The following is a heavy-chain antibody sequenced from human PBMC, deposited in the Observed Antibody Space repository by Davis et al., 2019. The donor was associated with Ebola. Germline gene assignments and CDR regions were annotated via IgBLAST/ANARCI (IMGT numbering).Heavy chain of an antibody. V-gene: IGHV1-3*01. CDR2: INAGNGNT. Sequence: ASVKVSCKASGYTFTSYAMHWVRQAPGQRLEWMGWINAGNGNTKYLQKFQGRVTITRDTSASTAYMELSSLRSEDTAVYYCASLVYFGYGMDVWGQGTTVTVSS. J-gene: IGHJ6*02. D-gene: IGHD3-9*01. CDR3: ASLVYFGYGMDV. CDR1: GYTFTSYA.